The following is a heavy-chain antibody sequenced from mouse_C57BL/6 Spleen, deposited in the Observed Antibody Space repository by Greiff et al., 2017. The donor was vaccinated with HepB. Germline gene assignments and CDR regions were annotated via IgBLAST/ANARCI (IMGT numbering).Heavy chain of an antibody. CDR3: AREGPYDYDAAWFAY. Sequence: EVQVVESGGGLVKPGGSLKLSCAASGFTFSSYAMSWVRQTPEKRLEWVATISDGGSYTYYPDNVKGRFTISRDNAKNNLYLQMSHLKSEDTAMYYCAREGPYDYDAAWFAYWGQGTLVTVSA. CDR1: GFTFSSYA. D-gene: IGHD2-4*01. CDR2: ISDGGSYT. J-gene: IGHJ3*01. V-gene: IGHV5-4*01.